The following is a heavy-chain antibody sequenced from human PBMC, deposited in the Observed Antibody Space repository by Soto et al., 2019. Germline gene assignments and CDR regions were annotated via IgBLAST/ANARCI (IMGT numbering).Heavy chain of an antibody. J-gene: IGHJ4*02. Sequence: LRLSCAASGFTFSLYSMIWVRQAPGKGLEWVASITSSSSYVYYEDSLKGRFTISRDNAKNSLFLQLDSLRAEDTAVYFCVRARSTDSRPDYWGQGTLVTVSS. CDR1: GFTFSLYS. CDR3: VRARSTDSRPDY. D-gene: IGHD3-22*01. CDR2: ITSSSSYV. V-gene: IGHV3-21*01.